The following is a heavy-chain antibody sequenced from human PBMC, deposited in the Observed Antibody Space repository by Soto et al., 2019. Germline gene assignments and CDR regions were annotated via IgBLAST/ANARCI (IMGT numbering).Heavy chain of an antibody. CDR1: GGSISSGDYY. CDR2: IYYSGST. J-gene: IGHJ6*02. CDR3: ARSYGYYDLTSYYYGMDV. V-gene: IGHV4-30-4*01. D-gene: IGHD3-3*01. Sequence: SETLSLTCTVSGGSISSGDYYWSWIRQPPGKGLEWIGYIYYSGSTYYNPSLKSRVTISVDTSKNQFSLKLSSVTAADTAVYYCARSYGYYDLTSYYYGMDVWGQGTTVTFSS.